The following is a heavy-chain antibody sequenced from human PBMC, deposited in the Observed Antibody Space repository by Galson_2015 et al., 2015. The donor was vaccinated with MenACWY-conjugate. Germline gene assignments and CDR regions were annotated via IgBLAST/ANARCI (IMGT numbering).Heavy chain of an antibody. J-gene: IGHJ4*02. CDR1: GFTFSSYR. V-gene: IGHV3-48*04. Sequence: SLRLSCAASGFTFSSYRMNWVRQAPGKGLEWVSYISSSSSTIYYADSVKGRFTISRDNAKNSLYLQMNSLRAEDTAVYYCARQPRIAVAGTDYWGQGTLVTVSS. CDR2: ISSSSSTI. CDR3: ARQPRIAVAGTDY. D-gene: IGHD6-19*01.